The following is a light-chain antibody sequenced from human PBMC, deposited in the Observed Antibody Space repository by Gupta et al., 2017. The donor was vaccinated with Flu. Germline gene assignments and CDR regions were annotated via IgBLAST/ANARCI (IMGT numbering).Light chain of an antibody. V-gene: IGLV2-14*01. J-gene: IGLJ3*02. CDR3: SSYTSRTTCGV. CDR1: SSDVGNSDY. Sequence: QPALPRPPSASGSPAHCITISCTGTSSDVGNSDYVPWYQQDPGKAPKLLIYDVSNRPSGVSSRFSGSKSGNTASLTISGLQAEDEADYYCSSYTSRTTCGVFGRGTKLTVL. CDR2: DVS.